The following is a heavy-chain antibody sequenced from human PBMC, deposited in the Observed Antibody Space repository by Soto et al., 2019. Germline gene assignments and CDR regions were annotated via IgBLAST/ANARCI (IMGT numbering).Heavy chain of an antibody. J-gene: IGHJ4*02. CDR1: GFTFISYS. CDR3: ARREPFEKGYSFDY. V-gene: IGHV3-21*01. CDR2: ISSSSSYI. D-gene: IGHD1-26*01. Sequence: GGSLRLSCAASGFTFISYSMNWVRQAPGKGLEWVSSISSSSSYIYYADSVKGRFTISRDNAKNSLYLQTNSLRAEDTAVYYCARREPFEKGYSFDYWGQGTLVTVSS.